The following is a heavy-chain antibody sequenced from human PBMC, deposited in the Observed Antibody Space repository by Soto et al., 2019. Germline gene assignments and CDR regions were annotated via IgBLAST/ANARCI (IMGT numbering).Heavy chain of an antibody. Sequence: QVQLVQSGAEVKKPGAAVEVSCKASGYTFTSHYVHWVRQAPGQGLEWMGLINANSGTTSYAQKFQGRVTMTRDTPTSTVDMELRSLRFEDTAVYYCARDRNLETSAWARDYWGQGTLVTVSS. CDR1: GYTFTSHY. V-gene: IGHV1-46*03. CDR3: ARDRNLETSAWARDY. D-gene: IGHD6-19*01. J-gene: IGHJ4*02. CDR2: INANSGTT.